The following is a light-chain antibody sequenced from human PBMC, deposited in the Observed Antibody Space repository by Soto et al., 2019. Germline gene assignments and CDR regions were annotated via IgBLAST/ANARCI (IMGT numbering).Light chain of an antibody. CDR1: QSVSSN. CDR3: QQYVTSSPRT. V-gene: IGKV3-15*01. J-gene: IGKJ1*01. CDR2: GAS. Sequence: EIVMTQSPATLSVSPGERATLSCRASQSVSSNLAWYQQKPGQAPRLLKYGASTRATGIPARFSGSGSGTEFTLTISSLQPEDFAVYYCQQYVTSSPRTFGQGTKVDIK.